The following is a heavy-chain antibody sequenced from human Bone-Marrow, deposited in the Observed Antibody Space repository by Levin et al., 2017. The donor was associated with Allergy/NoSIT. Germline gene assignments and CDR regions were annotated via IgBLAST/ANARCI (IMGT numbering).Heavy chain of an antibody. J-gene: IGHJ4*02. CDR1: GGTLNNYA. CDR2: IAPPLMSGAT. D-gene: IGHD1-26*01. V-gene: IGHV1-69*06. Sequence: VASVKVSCKPSGGTLNNYATNWMRQAPGQGLEWMGGIAPPLMSGATLYAQKFRGRVTITADKSTATTYMELTSLTSDDTAVYYCAADLGALSPLDHWGQGTLVTVSS. CDR3: AADLGALSPLDH.